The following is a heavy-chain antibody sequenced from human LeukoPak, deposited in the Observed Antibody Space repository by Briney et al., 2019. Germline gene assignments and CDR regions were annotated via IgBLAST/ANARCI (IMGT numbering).Heavy chain of an antibody. CDR1: VYTFTGYN. V-gene: IGHV1-2*07. CDR2: INPKSGGT. CDR3: ARASFNGNSEAY. Sequence: ASVKVSRQASVYTFTGYNMHWVRPPPAQGLEGVGWINPKSGGTIFARNFQGRVTLTRDTSINTVYMELSRLRSDDTAFYFCARASFNGNSEAYWGQGTLVTVSS. D-gene: IGHD4-23*01. J-gene: IGHJ4*02.